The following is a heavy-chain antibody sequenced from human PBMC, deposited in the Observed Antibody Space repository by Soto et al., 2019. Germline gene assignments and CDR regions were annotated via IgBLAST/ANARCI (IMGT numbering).Heavy chain of an antibody. D-gene: IGHD3-16*01. CDR1: GGSFSGYY. CDR3: ARGFGGEDWKYNWFDP. V-gene: IGHV4-34*01. Sequence: SETLSLTCAVYGGSFSGYYWSWIRQPPGKGLEWIGEINHSGSTNYNPSLKSRVTISVDTSKNQFSLKLSSVTAADTAVYYCARGFGGEDWKYNWFDPWGQGTLVTVS. CDR2: INHSGST. J-gene: IGHJ5*02.